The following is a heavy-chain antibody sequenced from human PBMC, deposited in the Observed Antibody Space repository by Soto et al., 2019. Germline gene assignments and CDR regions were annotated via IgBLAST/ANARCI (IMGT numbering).Heavy chain of an antibody. J-gene: IGHJ5*02. Sequence: QVQLVQSGAEVKKPGASVKVSCKAIGYSFTSHYMHWVRQAPGQGLEWMGTIYTGGVNIGYAQKFKCRVTMTKDTSTSTVYMELNSLTSEDTAVYYCASDQSWHDLVSWFAPWAQGTLGTVSA. CDR2: IYTGGVNI. CDR1: GYSFTSHY. D-gene: IGHD1-1*01. V-gene: IGHV1-46*03. CDR3: ASDQSWHDLVSWFAP.